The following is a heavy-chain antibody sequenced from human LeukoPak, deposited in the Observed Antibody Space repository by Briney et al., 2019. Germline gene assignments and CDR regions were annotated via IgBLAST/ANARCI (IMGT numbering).Heavy chain of an antibody. CDR1: GFTFSSYG. Sequence: GGSLRLTCAASGFTFSSYGMHWVRQAPGKGLEWVAFIRHDGSNKYYADSVKGRFTISRDNSKNTLYLQMNSLRAEDTAVYYCAELGITMIGGVWGKGTTVTISS. J-gene: IGHJ6*04. D-gene: IGHD3-10*02. V-gene: IGHV3-30*02. CDR2: IRHDGSNK. CDR3: AELGITMIGGV.